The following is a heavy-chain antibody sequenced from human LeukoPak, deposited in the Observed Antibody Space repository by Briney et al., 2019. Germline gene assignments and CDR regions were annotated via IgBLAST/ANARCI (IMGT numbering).Heavy chain of an antibody. J-gene: IGHJ5*02. D-gene: IGHD2-2*02. CDR2: IYYSGST. Sequence: KASETLSLTCTVSGGSISSYYWSWIRQPPGKGLEWIGYIYYSGSTNYNPSLKSRVTISVDTSKNQFSLKLSSVTAADTAVYYCARAYCSSTSCYTPNWFDPWGQGTLVTVSS. V-gene: IGHV4-59*01. CDR3: ARAYCSSTSCYTPNWFDP. CDR1: GGSISSYY.